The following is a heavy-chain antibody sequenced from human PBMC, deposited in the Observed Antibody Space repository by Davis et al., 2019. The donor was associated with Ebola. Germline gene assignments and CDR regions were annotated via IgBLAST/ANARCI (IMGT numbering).Heavy chain of an antibody. CDR1: GGSIVSVAYS. V-gene: IGHV4-30-4*07. CDR2: MHYSGST. Sequence: SETLSLTCAVSGGSIVSVAYSWSWLRQPPGKGLEWIGYMHYSGSTYYNPSLKSRVSISVDTSKNQFSLKLNSVTAADTAVYYCARGVEKPPALLVDYWGQGTLVTVSS. CDR3: ARGVEKPPALLVDY. J-gene: IGHJ4*02.